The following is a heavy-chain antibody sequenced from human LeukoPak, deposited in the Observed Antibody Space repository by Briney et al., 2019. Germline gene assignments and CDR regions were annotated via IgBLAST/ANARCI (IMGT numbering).Heavy chain of an antibody. CDR2: IYTSGST. J-gene: IGHJ6*03. CDR3: ARDKTQGYYYYNYVDV. Sequence: SETLSLTCSVSGGSISGYYWSWIRQPAGKGLEWIGHIYTSGSTYYNPSLKSRVTMSVDTSKNQFSLKLSSVTAADTAMYYCARDKTQGYYYYNYVDVWGKGTTVTVSS. CDR1: GGSISGYY. V-gene: IGHV4-4*07.